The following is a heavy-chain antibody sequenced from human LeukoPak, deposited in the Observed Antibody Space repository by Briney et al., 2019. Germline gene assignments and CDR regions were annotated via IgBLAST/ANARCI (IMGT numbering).Heavy chain of an antibody. V-gene: IGHV4-59*01. Sequence: PSETLSLTCTVSGGSISSYYWSWIRQPPGKGLEWIGYIYYSGSTNYNPSLKSRVTISVDTSKNQFSLKLSSVTAADTAVYYCAREAVGTYYDSSGYYPYFDYWGQGTLVTVSS. J-gene: IGHJ4*02. D-gene: IGHD3-22*01. CDR1: GGSISSYY. CDR3: AREAVGTYYDSSGYYPYFDY. CDR2: IYYSGST.